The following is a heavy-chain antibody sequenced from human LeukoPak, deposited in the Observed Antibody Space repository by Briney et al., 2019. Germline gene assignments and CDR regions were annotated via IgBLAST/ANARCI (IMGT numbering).Heavy chain of an antibody. V-gene: IGHV3-30*02. CDR2: IRYDGNNK. J-gene: IGHJ4*02. D-gene: IGHD3-9*01. Sequence: PGGSLRLSRGASGITFSNYGMHWVRQAPGKGLEWVAFIRYDGNNKHYADSVKGRFTISRDNSKSTLYLQMNSLRPEDTAVYYCANGPHYNILTGYYKVRSHLDYWGQGTLVTVSS. CDR1: GITFSNYG. CDR3: ANGPHYNILTGYYKVRSHLDY.